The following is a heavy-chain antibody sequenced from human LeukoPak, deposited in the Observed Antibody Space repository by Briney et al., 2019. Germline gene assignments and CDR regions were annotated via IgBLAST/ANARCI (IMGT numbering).Heavy chain of an antibody. CDR2: INPSGGST. CDR1: GYTFTSYY. CDR3: ATDYGDSPWSY. J-gene: IGHJ4*02. V-gene: IGHV1-46*01. D-gene: IGHD4-17*01. Sequence: ASVKVSCKASGYTFTSYYMHWVRQAPGQGLEWMGIINPSGGSTSYAQKFQGRVTMTRDTSTSTVYMELSSLRSDDTAVYYCATDYGDSPWSYWGQGTLVTVSS.